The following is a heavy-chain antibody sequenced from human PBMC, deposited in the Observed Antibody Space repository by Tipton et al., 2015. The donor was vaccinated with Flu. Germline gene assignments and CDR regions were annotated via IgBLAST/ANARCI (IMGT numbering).Heavy chain of an antibody. D-gene: IGHD3-3*01. V-gene: IGHV1-18*04. CDR2: ISAFNGDT. CDR3: ARVGAVFGEVTARRRGDLDY. J-gene: IGHJ4*02. CDR1: GYTFIGYY. Sequence: QLVQSGAEVKKPGASVKVSCKASGYTFIGYYIHWVRQAPGQGLEWMGWISAFNGDTKFAQNLQGRITMTTDTSTSTAYMELRGLRSDDTAVYYCARVGAVFGEVTARRRGDLDYWGQGTLVSVSS.